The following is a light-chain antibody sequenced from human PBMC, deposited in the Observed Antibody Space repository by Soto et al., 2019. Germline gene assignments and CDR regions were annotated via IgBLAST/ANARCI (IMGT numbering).Light chain of an antibody. CDR3: SSYAGSNNWVV. CDR1: SSDVGGYNY. Sequence: QAVVTQPPSASGSPGQSVTISCTGTSSDVGGYNYVSWYQQHPGKAPKLMIYEVSKRPSGVPDRFSGSKSGNTASLTVSGLQAEDEADYYCSSYAGSNNWVVFGGGTKLTV. V-gene: IGLV2-8*01. J-gene: IGLJ2*01. CDR2: EVS.